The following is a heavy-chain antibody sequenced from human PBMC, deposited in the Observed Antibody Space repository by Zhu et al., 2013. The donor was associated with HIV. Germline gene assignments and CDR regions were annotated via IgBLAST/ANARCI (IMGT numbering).Heavy chain of an antibody. J-gene: IGHJ5*02. V-gene: IGHV1-69*01. CDR2: IIPMFGTA. Sequence: QVQLVQSGAEVKKPGSSVKVSCKASGGTFSSYAISWVRQAPGQGLEWMGGIIPMFGTANYAQKFQGRVTITADESTSTAYMQLSSLRSEDTAVYYCARDRPHNWFDPWGQGTLVTVSS. CDR1: GGTFSSYA. CDR3: ARDRPHNWFDP.